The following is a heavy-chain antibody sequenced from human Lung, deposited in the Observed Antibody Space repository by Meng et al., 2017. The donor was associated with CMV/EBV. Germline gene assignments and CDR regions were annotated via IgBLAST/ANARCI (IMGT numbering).Heavy chain of an antibody. CDR3: ARERGLGFRGTNDAFDI. V-gene: IGHV1-2*02. Sequence: SXXVSXKASGCTFSLYYIHWVRQAPGQGLEWMGWINPNTGGTNSAQKFQGRVTITGDTSIRTAYMELSRLNSDDTALYYCARERGLGFRGTNDAFDIWGQGXMVTVSS. J-gene: IGHJ3*02. CDR2: INPNTGGT. D-gene: IGHD3-16*01. CDR1: GCTFSLYY.